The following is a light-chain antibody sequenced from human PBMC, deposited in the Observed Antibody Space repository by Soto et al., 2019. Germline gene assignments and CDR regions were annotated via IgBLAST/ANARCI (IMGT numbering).Light chain of an antibody. CDR1: QSVSSN. Sequence: EIMMTQSPATLSVSTGERATLSCRASQSVSSNLALYQQKPGQAPRLLIYGASTRATGIPVRFSGSGSGTDFTLTISRLEPEDFAVYYCQQYASSPLTFGGGTKVDI. CDR3: QQYASSPLT. J-gene: IGKJ4*01. CDR2: GAS. V-gene: IGKV3-15*01.